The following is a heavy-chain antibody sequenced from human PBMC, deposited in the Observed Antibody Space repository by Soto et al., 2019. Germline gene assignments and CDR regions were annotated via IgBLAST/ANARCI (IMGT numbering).Heavy chain of an antibody. Sequence: EVQLVESGGGLVQPGGSLRLSCAASGFTVSTKYMSWVRQAPGKGLEWVSVIYSGGSTFYADSVRGRFTISRDNSKNTVNLQMNSLRAEDTAVSYCAGDPWAADYWGQGNLVTVSS. CDR1: GFTVSTKY. J-gene: IGHJ4*02. D-gene: IGHD3-16*01. V-gene: IGHV3-66*01. CDR3: AGDPWAADY. CDR2: IYSGGST.